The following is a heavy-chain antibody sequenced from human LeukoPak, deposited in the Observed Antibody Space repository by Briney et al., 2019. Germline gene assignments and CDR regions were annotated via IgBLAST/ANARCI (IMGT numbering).Heavy chain of an antibody. CDR1: GFTFSDYY. CDR2: ISSGGGGVI. CDR3: ARFASTHGGYFDY. V-gene: IGHV3-11*01. Sequence: GGSPRLSCVASGFTFSDYYMSWIRQAPGKGLEWISYISSGGGGVIYYTDSMKGRFTISRDNAKNSLYLQMNSLKASDTAMYYCARFASTHGGYFDYWGQGTLVTVSS. J-gene: IGHJ4*02. D-gene: IGHD4-23*01.